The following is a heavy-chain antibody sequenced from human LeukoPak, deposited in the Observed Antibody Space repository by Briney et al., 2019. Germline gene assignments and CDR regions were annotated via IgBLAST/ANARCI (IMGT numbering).Heavy chain of an antibody. CDR3: AKYPASGGYFDY. V-gene: IGHV3-23*01. Sequence: PGGSLRLSCAASGFTFTSFAMSWVRQAPGKGLEWVSTISGGGGSTYYADSVKGRFTLSRDNSKNTLYLQMNSLRDEDTAVFYCAKYPASGGYFDYWGQGTLVTVSS. CDR2: ISGGGGST. CDR1: GFTFTSFA. J-gene: IGHJ4*02. D-gene: IGHD6-13*01.